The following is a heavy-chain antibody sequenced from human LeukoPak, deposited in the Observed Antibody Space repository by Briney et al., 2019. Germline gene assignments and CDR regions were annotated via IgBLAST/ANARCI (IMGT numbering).Heavy chain of an antibody. CDR1: GFTFSTYG. D-gene: IGHD3-10*01. V-gene: IGHV3-23*01. J-gene: IGHJ4*02. CDR2: ISGSGGSA. CDR3: ARGRDRWVRGPAYFDY. Sequence: GGSLRLSCVASGFTFSTYGMSWVRQAPGKGLEWVSAISGSGGSAYYADSVKGRFTISRDNAKNSLYLQMNSLRAEDTAVYYCARGRDRWVRGPAYFDYWGQGTLVTVSS.